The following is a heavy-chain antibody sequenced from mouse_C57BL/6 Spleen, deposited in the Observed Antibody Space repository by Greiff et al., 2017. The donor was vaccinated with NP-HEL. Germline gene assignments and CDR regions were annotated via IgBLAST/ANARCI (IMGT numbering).Heavy chain of an antibody. V-gene: IGHV1-61*01. Sequence: QVQLKQPGAELVRPGSSVKLSCKASGYTFTSYWMDWVKQRPGQGLEWIGNIYPSDSETHYTQKFKDKATLTVDKSSSTAYMQLSSLTSEDSAVYYCARSTTVVYYYAMDYWGQGTSVTVSS. D-gene: IGHD1-1*01. J-gene: IGHJ4*01. CDR3: ARSTTVVYYYAMDY. CDR2: IYPSDSET. CDR1: GYTFTSYW.